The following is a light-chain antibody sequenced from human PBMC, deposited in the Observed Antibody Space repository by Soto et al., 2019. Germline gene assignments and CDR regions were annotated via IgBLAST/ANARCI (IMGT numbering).Light chain of an antibody. CDR2: GNS. CDR3: HSYEGSIIGSV. Sequence: QSALTQPPSVSGSPGQRVTISCTGSSSNIATGDVVYWYQQHPGTVPKLLIYGNSNRPSGVSNRFSGSKSGTSASLAITGLQAEDEADYYCHSYEGSIIGSVIGGGTKLTVL. V-gene: IGLV1-40*01. CDR1: SSNIATGDV. J-gene: IGLJ2*01.